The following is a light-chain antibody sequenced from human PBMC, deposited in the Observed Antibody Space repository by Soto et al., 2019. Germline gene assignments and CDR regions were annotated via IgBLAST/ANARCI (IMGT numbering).Light chain of an antibody. J-gene: IGKJ3*01. V-gene: IGKV3-20*01. CDR2: GAS. CDR1: HSVSSSY. CDR3: QQYGSSPPYT. Sequence: EIVLTQSPGTLSLSPGGRATLSCRASHSVSSSYLAWYQQKPGQAPRLLIYGASSRTTGIPDRFSGSGSVTDFSLAISRLEPEDFAVYYWQQYGSSPPYTFGPGTKVDIK.